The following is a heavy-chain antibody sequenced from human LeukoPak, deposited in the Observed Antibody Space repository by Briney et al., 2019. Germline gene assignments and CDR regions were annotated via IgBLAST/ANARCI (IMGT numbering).Heavy chain of an antibody. Sequence: SQTLSLTCAISVDSLSTDSAGCNWIRQSPSRCLEWLGRTYYSSKWYKDYAPSVKSRITINPDTSKNQFSLQLNSVTPEDTAAYYCARGWLQSGFDYWGQGTLITVSS. V-gene: IGHV6-1*01. J-gene: IGHJ4*02. D-gene: IGHD5-24*01. CDR1: VDSLSTDSAG. CDR2: TYYSSKWYK. CDR3: ARGWLQSGFDY.